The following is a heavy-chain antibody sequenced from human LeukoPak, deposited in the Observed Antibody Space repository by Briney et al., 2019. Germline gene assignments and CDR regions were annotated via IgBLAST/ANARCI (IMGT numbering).Heavy chain of an antibody. J-gene: IGHJ4*02. V-gene: IGHV4-39*01. D-gene: IGHD4-11*01. CDR1: GGSISSSSYY. CDR2: IYYSGST. CDR3: ARYTVTNFDY. Sequence: SETLSLTCTVSGGSISSSSYYWGWIRQPPGKGLEWIGSIYYSGSTYYNPSLKSRVTISVDTSKNQFSLKLSSVTAADTAVYYCARYTVTNFDYWGQGTLVTVPS.